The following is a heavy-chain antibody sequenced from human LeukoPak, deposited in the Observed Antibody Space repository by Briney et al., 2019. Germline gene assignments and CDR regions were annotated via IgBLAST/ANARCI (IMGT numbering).Heavy chain of an antibody. CDR3: ARAGAAVLEWLFDDAFDI. V-gene: IGHV1-46*01. CDR1: GYTFTSYY. J-gene: IGHJ3*02. CDR2: INPSGGST. D-gene: IGHD3-3*01. Sequence: ASVKVSCKASGYTFTSYYMHWVRQAPGQGLEWMGIINPSGGSTSYAQKFQGRVTMTRDTSTSTVYMELSSLRSEDTAVYYCARAGAAVLEWLFDDAFDIWGQGTMVTVSS.